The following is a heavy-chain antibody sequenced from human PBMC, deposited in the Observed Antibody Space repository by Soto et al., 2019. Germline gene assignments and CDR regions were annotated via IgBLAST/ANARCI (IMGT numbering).Heavy chain of an antibody. Sequence: PSETLSLTCAVYGGSFSGYYWSWIRQPPGKGLEWIGEINHSGSTNYNPSLKSRVTISVDTSKNQFSLKLSSVTAADTAVYYCARGKLLWFGELLYFHYYGMDVWGQGTTVTVS. CDR2: INHSGST. V-gene: IGHV4-34*01. D-gene: IGHD3-10*01. J-gene: IGHJ6*02. CDR3: ARGKLLWFGELLYFHYYGMDV. CDR1: GGSFSGYY.